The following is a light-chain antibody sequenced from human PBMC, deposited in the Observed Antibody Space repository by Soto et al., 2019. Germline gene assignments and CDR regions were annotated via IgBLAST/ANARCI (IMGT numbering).Light chain of an antibody. Sequence: QSALTQPPSASGSPGQSVTISCTGTSSDVGGYNYVSWYQQHPGKAPKLMIYEVTKRPSGVPECFSGYKSGNAASVTGSGLHAEDEADYYCSSYAGSNSFVVFGGGTKLTVL. CDR1: SSDVGGYNY. V-gene: IGLV2-8*01. J-gene: IGLJ2*01. CDR3: SSYAGSNSFVV. CDR2: EVT.